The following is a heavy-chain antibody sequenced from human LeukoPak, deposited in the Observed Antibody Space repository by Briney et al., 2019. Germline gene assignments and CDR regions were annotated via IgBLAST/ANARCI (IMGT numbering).Heavy chain of an antibody. CDR1: GGSISSSSYY. Sequence: SETLSLTCTVSGGSISSSSYYWGWIRQPPGKGLEWIGSIYYSGSTDYNPSLKSRVTISVDTSKNQFSLKLSSVTAADTAVYYCARVGGSRYFDYWGQGTLVTVSS. CDR2: IYYSGST. J-gene: IGHJ4*02. V-gene: IGHV4-39*07. CDR3: ARVGGSRYFDY.